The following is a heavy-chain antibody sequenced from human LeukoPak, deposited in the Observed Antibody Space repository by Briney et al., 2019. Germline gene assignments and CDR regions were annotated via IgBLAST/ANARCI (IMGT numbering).Heavy chain of an antibody. CDR3: AKDPSVYYYYGMDV. V-gene: IGHV3-30*02. CDR1: GFTFSSFG. J-gene: IGHJ6*02. Sequence: GGSLRLSCAASGFTFSSFGMHWVRQAPGKGLEWVAIIWYDGGNKYYADSVKGRFTISRDNSKNTLYLQMNSLRAEDTAVYYCAKDPSVYYYYGMDVWGQGTTVTVSS. CDR2: IWYDGGNK.